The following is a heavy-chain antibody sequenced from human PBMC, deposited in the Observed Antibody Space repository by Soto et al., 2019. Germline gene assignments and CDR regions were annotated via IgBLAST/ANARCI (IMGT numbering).Heavy chain of an antibody. CDR2: IYHSGST. D-gene: IGHD3-10*01. V-gene: IGHV4-4*02. Sequence: QVQLQESGPGLVKPSGTLSLTCAVSGGSISRTNWWSWVRQPPGKGLEWIGKIYHSGSTNYNPSLKSRVTISIDESKNQFSLILTSVTAADTAVYYCATVDPVRDEYYFNYWGRGTLVTVSS. CDR3: ATVDPVRDEYYFNY. J-gene: IGHJ4*02. CDR1: GGSISRTNW.